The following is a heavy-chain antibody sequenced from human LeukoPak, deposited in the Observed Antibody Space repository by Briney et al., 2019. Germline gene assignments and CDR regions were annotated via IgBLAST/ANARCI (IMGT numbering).Heavy chain of an antibody. D-gene: IGHD3-16*02. V-gene: IGHV4-34*01. CDR1: GGSFSGYY. J-gene: IGHJ4*02. CDR2: INHSGST. Sequence: PSETLSLTCAVYGGSFSGYYWSWLRQPPGKGLEWLGEINHSGSTNYNPSLKSRVTISVDTSKNQFSLKLSSVTAADTAVYYCAGVWGSYRYSTFDYWGQGTLVTVSS. CDR3: AGVWGSYRYSTFDY.